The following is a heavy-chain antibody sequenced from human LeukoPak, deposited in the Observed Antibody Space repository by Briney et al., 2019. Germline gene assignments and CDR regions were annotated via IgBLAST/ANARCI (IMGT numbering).Heavy chain of an antibody. Sequence: PSETLSLTCTVSGASINNNFWTWIRQPPGKGLEWIGYIYSSGSANYNPSLKSRVIISGDTSKNQISLNLTSVTAADTAVYFCAREGDSSGWYFDYWGQGTLVTVSS. J-gene: IGHJ4*02. V-gene: IGHV4-4*08. D-gene: IGHD6-19*01. CDR2: IYSSGSA. CDR1: GASINNNF. CDR3: AREGDSSGWYFDY.